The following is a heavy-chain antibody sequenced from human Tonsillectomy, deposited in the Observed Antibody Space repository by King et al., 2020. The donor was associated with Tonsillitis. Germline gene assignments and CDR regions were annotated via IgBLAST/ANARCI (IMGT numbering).Heavy chain of an antibody. Sequence: VQLQESGPGLVKPSRTLSLTCVVSGDSVSSGGYSWSWIRQPPGKGLEWIGYVSDSGSTHYNPSLKSRVTISLDTAKNHFSLRLISVTAADTAVYYCARVGYDILTGYNAMDVWGQGTTVTVSS. CDR1: GDSVSSGGYS. J-gene: IGHJ6*02. CDR3: ARVGYDILTGYNAMDV. V-gene: IGHV4-30-4*07. D-gene: IGHD3-9*01. CDR2: VSDSGST.